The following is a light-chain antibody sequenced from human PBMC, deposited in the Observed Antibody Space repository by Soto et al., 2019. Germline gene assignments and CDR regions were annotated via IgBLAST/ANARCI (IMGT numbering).Light chain of an antibody. V-gene: IGKV3-15*01. Sequence: ELVVTQSPATLSVSPGERATLSCRASPSIDSNLAWFQQKPGQAPRLLIYAASTRATGIPARFSGSGSGTEFTLTISSLQSEDFAVYYCQQYNNWPPYTFGQGTKLEIK. CDR3: QQYNNWPPYT. CDR2: AAS. J-gene: IGKJ2*01. CDR1: PSIDSN.